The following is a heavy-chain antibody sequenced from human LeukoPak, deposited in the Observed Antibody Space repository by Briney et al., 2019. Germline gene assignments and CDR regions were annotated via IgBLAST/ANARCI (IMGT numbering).Heavy chain of an antibody. CDR2: IYHSGST. D-gene: IGHD3-9*01. Sequence: SETLSLTCAVSGGSISSSNWWSWVRQPPGKGLEWIGEIYHSGSTNYNPSLKSRVTISVDKSKNQFSLKLSSVTAADTAVYYCARGFRQYYDILTGYYLGGFDYWGQGTLVTVSS. CDR3: ARGFRQYYDILTGYYLGGFDY. J-gene: IGHJ4*02. CDR1: GGSISSSNW. V-gene: IGHV4-4*02.